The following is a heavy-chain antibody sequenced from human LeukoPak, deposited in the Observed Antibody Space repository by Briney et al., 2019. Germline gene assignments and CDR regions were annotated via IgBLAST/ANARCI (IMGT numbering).Heavy chain of an antibody. CDR1: GFTFSSYW. CDR3: ARVFDYGSSGYYYDPHFDY. J-gene: IGHJ4*02. V-gene: IGHV3-7*01. D-gene: IGHD3-22*01. CDR2: IKQDGSEK. Sequence: GGSLRLSCAASGFTFSSYWMSWVRQAPGKGLEWVANIKQDGSEKYYVDSVKGRFTISRDNAKNSLYPQMNSLRAEDTAVYYCARVFDYGSSGYYYDPHFDYWGQGTLVTVSS.